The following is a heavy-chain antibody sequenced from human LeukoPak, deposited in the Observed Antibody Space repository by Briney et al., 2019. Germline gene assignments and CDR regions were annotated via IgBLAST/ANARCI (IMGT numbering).Heavy chain of an antibody. D-gene: IGHD7-27*01. J-gene: IGHJ4*02. CDR3: ARADWGSIDY. CDR1: GFTFRGYW. Sequence: GGSLRLSCVASGFTFRGYWMSWVRQAPGKGLEWVAIIKQDGSETSYVDSVKGRFTISRDNAKGSLYLHVNILRAEDTAVYYCARADWGSIDYWGQGTLVTVSS. V-gene: IGHV3-7*01. CDR2: IKQDGSET.